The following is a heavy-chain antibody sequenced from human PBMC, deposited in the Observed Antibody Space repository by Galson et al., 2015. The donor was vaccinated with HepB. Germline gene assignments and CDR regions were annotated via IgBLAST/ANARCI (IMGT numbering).Heavy chain of an antibody. J-gene: IGHJ2*01. CDR1: GFTFSSYG. CDR3: ARDGTLYCSSTSCYPLAYFDL. Sequence: SLRLSCAASGFTFSSYGMHWVRQAPGKGLEWVAVIWYDGSNKYYADSVKGRFTISRDNSKNTLYLQMNSLRAEDTAVYYCARDGTLYCSSTSCYPLAYFDLWGRGTLVTVSS. CDR2: IWYDGSNK. D-gene: IGHD2-2*01. V-gene: IGHV3-33*01.